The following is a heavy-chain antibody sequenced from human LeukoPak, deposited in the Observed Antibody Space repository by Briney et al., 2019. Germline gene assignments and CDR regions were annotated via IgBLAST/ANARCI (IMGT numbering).Heavy chain of an antibody. J-gene: IGHJ4*02. Sequence: GGSLRLSCAASGFTFSNAWMTWVRQAPGKGLEWVGRIKSKTDGETTDYSAPVKGRFVISRDDSKNKVYLQMNSLKTEDTAVYYCTRAYDSTGFYYGDFYFFDCWGQGTLVTVSS. CDR3: TRAYDSTGFYYGDFYFFDC. V-gene: IGHV3-15*01. CDR1: GFTFSNAW. D-gene: IGHD3-22*01. CDR2: IKSKTDGETT.